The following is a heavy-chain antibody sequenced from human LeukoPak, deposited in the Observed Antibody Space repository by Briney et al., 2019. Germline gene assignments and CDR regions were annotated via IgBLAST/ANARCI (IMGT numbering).Heavy chain of an antibody. CDR2: IRVYNGNT. CDR3: ARSYTYYYDSSGYYYGYYFDY. Sequence: ASVKVSCKASGYTFTSYAMNWVRQAPGQGLEWMGWIRVYNGNTNYAQKLQGRVTMTTDTSTSTAYMELRSLRSDDTAVYYCARSYTYYYDSSGYYYGYYFDYWGQGTLVTVSS. J-gene: IGHJ4*02. D-gene: IGHD3-22*01. CDR1: GYTFTSYA. V-gene: IGHV1-18*01.